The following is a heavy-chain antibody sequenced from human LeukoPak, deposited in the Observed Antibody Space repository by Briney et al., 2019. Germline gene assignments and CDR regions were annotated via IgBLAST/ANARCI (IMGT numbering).Heavy chain of an antibody. D-gene: IGHD1-1*01. Sequence: PSETLSLTCTVSGGSISSYYWSWIRQPPGKGLEWIGYISYSGSTNYNPTLKSRVIISVDTSKNQFSLKLSSMTAADTAVYYCARVGDWNDLVYWGQGTLVTVSS. CDR1: GGSISSYY. J-gene: IGHJ4*02. V-gene: IGHV4-59*08. CDR3: ARVGDWNDLVY. CDR2: ISYSGST.